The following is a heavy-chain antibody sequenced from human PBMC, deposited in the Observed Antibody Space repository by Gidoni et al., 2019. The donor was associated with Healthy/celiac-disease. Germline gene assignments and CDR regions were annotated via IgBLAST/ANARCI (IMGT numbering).Heavy chain of an antibody. V-gene: IGHV5-51*01. CDR3: ARQRVAVAGTTYYYYGMDV. D-gene: IGHD6-19*01. J-gene: IGHJ6*02. CDR1: GYSFTSYG. CDR2: LYPGDSAT. Sequence: EVQLVQAGAEVKKPGESLKSSCKGSGYSFTSYGSGWVRQMPGKGLEWMGILYPGDSATRSSPSFHGQVTISADKSLSTAYLQWSSLKASDTAMYYCARQRVAVAGTTYYYYGMDVWGQGTTVTVSS.